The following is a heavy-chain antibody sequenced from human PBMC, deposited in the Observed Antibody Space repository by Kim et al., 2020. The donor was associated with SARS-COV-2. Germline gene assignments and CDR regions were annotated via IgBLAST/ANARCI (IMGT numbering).Heavy chain of an antibody. Sequence: SETLSLTCTVSGGSVSSANHYWTWIRQPPGKGLEWIGFIYYSGSTNYNPSLKSRLTISVDTSKNQFSLKLSSVTAADTAVYYCTRTERNSGSYAYDNWGQGTLVTVSS. J-gene: IGHJ4*02. V-gene: IGHV4-61*01. CDR1: GGSVSSANHY. CDR2: IYYSGST. CDR3: TRTERNSGSYAYDN. D-gene: IGHD1-26*01.